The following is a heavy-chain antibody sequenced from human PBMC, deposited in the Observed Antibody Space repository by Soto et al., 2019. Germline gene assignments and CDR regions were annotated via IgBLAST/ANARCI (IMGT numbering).Heavy chain of an antibody. CDR2: IYHSGTT. CDR3: ARSERTLSYYYGMDV. Sequence: PSETLSLTCTVYGGSLSSYYWNWIRQPPGKGLEWIGEIYHSGTTNYNPSLKSRVTISADTSKNQFSLKLTSVTAADTAVYYCARSERTLSYYYGMDVWGQGTTVTAP. CDR1: GGSLSSYY. V-gene: IGHV4-34*01. J-gene: IGHJ6*02.